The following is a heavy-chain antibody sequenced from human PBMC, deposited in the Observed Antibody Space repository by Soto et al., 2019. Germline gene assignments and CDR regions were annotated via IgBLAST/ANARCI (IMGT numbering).Heavy chain of an antibody. V-gene: IGHV4-31*03. Sequence: SETLSLTCTVSGGSISSGGYYWSWIRQHPGKGLEWIGYTYYSGSTYYNPSLKSRVTISVDTSTNQFSLKLSSVTAADTAVYYCARDRFSGYDFRPYGMDVWGQGTTVTVSS. CDR2: TYYSGST. D-gene: IGHD5-12*01. J-gene: IGHJ6*02. CDR3: ARDRFSGYDFRPYGMDV. CDR1: GGSISSGGYY.